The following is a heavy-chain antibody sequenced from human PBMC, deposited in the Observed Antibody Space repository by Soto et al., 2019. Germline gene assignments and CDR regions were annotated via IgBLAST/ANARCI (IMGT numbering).Heavy chain of an antibody. CDR3: ARVGATLVWGGVHS. Sequence: QVQLVESGGGVVQPGRSLRLSCAASGFTFSSYAMHWVRQAPGKGLEWVAVISYDGSNKYYADSVKGRFTISRDNSKKWWYRQMNSLGAGGRAVSYCARVGATLVWGGVHSGGQGTLVTVPS. CDR2: ISYDGSNK. D-gene: IGHD5-12*01. V-gene: IGHV3-30-3*01. J-gene: IGHJ5*01. CDR1: GFTFSSYA.